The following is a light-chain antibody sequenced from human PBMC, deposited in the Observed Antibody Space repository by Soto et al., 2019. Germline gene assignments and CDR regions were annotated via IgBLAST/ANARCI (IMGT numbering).Light chain of an antibody. CDR1: QSISNY. CDR2: AAS. V-gene: IGKV1-39*01. CDR3: QQSYTTLFT. Sequence: DIQMTQSPSSLSASVGDRVTITCRASQSISNYLNWYQQKPGQAPKLLIYAASSLQSGVPSRFSGSGSGTDFTLTISSLAPEDFATYSCQQSYTTLFTFGPGTNVDIK. J-gene: IGKJ3*01.